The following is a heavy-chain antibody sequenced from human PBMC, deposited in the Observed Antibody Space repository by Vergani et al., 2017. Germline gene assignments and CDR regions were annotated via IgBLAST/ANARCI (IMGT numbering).Heavy chain of an antibody. CDR1: GFTFNQYG. CDR3: ARDLRVLYNRFDP. CDR2: TWYDGNNK. J-gene: IGHJ5*02. D-gene: IGHD1-14*01. V-gene: IGHV3-33*01. Sequence: QVQLVGSGGGVVQPGRSLRLSCAASGFTFNQYGMHWVRQAPGKGLEWVAVTWYDGNNKQYADSVKGRFTISRDNSKSTMYLQMNSLRDEDTGVYYCARDLRVLYNRFDPWGQGTLVTVSS.